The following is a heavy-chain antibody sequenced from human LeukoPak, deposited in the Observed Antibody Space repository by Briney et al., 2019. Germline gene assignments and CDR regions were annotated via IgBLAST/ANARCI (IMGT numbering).Heavy chain of an antibody. D-gene: IGHD4-17*01. CDR1: GGSFSGYY. V-gene: IGHV4-34*01. CDR3: ARLGGDLFVHDLAFDI. CDR2: IYYSGST. Sequence: SETLSLTCAVYGGSFSGYYWSWIRQPPGKGLEWIGSIYYSGSTYYNPSLKSRVTISVDTSKNQFSLKLSSVTAADTAVYYCARLGGDLFVHDLAFDIWGQGTMVTVSS. J-gene: IGHJ3*02.